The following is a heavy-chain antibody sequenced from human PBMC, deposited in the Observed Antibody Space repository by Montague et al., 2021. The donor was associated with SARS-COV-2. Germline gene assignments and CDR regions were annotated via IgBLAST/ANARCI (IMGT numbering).Heavy chain of an antibody. CDR1: GFSLSTSGMC. D-gene: IGHD2-2*01. CDR3: ARNNRRPKYIVVVPAPHAFDI. Sequence: LVKPTQTLTLTCTFSGFSLSTSGMCVSWIRQPPGKGLEWIGSIYYSGSTYYNPSLKSRVTISVDTSKNQFSLKLSSVTAADTAVYYCARNNRRPKYIVVVPAPHAFDIWGQGTMVTVSS. CDR2: IYYSGST. J-gene: IGHJ3*02. V-gene: IGHV4-39*01.